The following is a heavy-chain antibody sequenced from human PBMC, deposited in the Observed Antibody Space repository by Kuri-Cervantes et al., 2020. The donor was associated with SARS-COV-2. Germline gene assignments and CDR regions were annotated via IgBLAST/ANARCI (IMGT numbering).Heavy chain of an antibody. CDR1: GGPISSGGYY. CDR2: IYYDGRT. V-gene: IGHV4-39*01. Sequence: ESLKISCTVSGGPISSGGYYWGWIRQPPGKGLEFIGTIYYDGRTYYNTSLKSRVTISVDTSKNQFSLKLSSVTAADTAVYYCARHDYWGQGTLVTVSS. CDR3: ARHDY. J-gene: IGHJ4*02.